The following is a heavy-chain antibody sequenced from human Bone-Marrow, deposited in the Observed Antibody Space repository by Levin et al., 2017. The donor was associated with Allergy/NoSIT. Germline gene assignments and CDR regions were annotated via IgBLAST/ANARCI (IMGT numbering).Heavy chain of an antibody. J-gene: IGHJ4*02. CDR1: GFPFSNYG. V-gene: IGHV3-33*01. Sequence: TGGSLRLSCATSGFPFSNYGIHWVRQAPGKGLEWVSFVWYDGSNKYYADSVKGRFTISRDKSKSTVYLQMNSLRAEDTAVYYCARDREPSRLDYWGQGTLVTVSP. CDR3: ARDREPSRLDY. CDR2: VWYDGSNK. D-gene: IGHD1-14*01.